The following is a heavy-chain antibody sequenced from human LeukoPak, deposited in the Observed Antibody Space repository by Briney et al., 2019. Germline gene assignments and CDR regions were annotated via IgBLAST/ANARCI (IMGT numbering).Heavy chain of an antibody. Sequence: GGSLRLSCAASGFTVSSNYMSWVRQAPGKGLEWVSVIYSGGSTYYADSVKGRFTISRDNSKNTLYLQMNSLRAEDTAVYYCARGIAAAGNAFDIWGQGTMVTVSS. CDR3: ARGIAAAGNAFDI. CDR1: GFTVSSNY. CDR2: IYSGGST. D-gene: IGHD6-13*01. V-gene: IGHV3-53*01. J-gene: IGHJ3*02.